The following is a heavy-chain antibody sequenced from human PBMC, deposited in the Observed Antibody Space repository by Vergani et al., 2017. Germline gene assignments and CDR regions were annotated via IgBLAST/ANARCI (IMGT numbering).Heavy chain of an antibody. J-gene: IGHJ4*02. CDR3: AKDSRDGYKKGGFAY. CDR1: GFTFSSYG. D-gene: IGHD5-24*01. Sequence: QVQLEESGGGVVQPGGSLRLSCAAFGFTFSSYGMHWVRQAPGKGLEVVAFIRFDGSNKYYAETVKGRFTISRDNSKKTLYLQMNSLGAEDTAVYYCAKDSRDGYKKGGFAYWDQGTLVTVSS. CDR2: IRFDGSNK. V-gene: IGHV3-30*02.